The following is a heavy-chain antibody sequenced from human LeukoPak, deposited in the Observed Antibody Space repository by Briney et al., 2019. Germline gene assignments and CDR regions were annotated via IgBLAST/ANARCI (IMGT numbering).Heavy chain of an antibody. V-gene: IGHV1-3*03. CDR1: GYSFTEYV. Sequence: ASVKVSCKASGYSFTEYVMHWVRQAPGQRLEWMGWINAGNGNTKYSQEFQGRVTITRDTSASAVYMELSSLRSDDMAVYYCARVVRYSSGPLTDLLPYYFDYWGQGTLVTVSS. D-gene: IGHD6-19*01. CDR3: ARVVRYSSGPLTDLLPYYFDY. J-gene: IGHJ4*02. CDR2: INAGNGNT.